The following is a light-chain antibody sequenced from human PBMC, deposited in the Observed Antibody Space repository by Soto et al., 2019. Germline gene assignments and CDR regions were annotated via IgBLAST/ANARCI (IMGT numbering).Light chain of an antibody. CDR3: SSYTSSSTFV. CDR2: HVT. CDR1: SSDVGGHDY. J-gene: IGLJ1*01. V-gene: IGLV2-14*01. Sequence: QSALTQSASLSGSPGQSITISCTGTSSDVGGHDYVSWYQQHPGKAPTLMIYHVTNRPSGVSSRFSGSKSGNTAFLIISGLQAEDEADYYCSSYTSSSTFVFGTGTKVTVL.